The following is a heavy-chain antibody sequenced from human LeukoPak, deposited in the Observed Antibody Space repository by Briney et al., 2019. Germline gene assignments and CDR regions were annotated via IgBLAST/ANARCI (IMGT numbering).Heavy chain of an antibody. J-gene: IGHJ6*02. CDR1: GYTFTSYD. CDR3: ARVRFLEWLLKYYGMDV. CDR2: MNPNSGST. Sequence: ASVKVSCKASGYTFTSYDINWVRQATGQGLEWMGWMNPNSGSTGYAQKFQGRVTMTRSTSISTAYMELSSLRSEDTAVYYCARVRFLEWLLKYYGMDVWGQGTTVTVSS. D-gene: IGHD3-3*01. V-gene: IGHV1-8*01.